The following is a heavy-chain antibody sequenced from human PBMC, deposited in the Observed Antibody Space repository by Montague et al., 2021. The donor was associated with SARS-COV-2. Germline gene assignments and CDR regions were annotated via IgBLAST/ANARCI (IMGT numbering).Heavy chain of an antibody. CDR1: LHSIIGELTL. V-gene: IGHV4-39*01. CDR3: TRQYHTDFGNPNWFDP. J-gene: IGHJ5*02. D-gene: IGHD5-18*01. Sequence: SETLSLTCTVYLHSIIGELTLRAWVRTSEGQSPWRLGCLVYRGKKFYNGALRSRLTISVVTPKNQFSLELRAVTAADTGLYYCTRQYHTDFGNPNWFDPWGQGTLVTVSA. CDR2: LVYRGKK.